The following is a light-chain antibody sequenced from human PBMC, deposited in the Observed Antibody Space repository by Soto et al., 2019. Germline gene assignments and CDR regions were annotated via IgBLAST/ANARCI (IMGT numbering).Light chain of an antibody. V-gene: IGLV2-8*01. J-gene: IGLJ2*01. Sequence: QSALTQPPSASGSPGQSVTISCTGTSSDVGAYNYVSWYQQHPGKAPKLMIYEVSKRPSGVPDRFSGSKSGNTASLTVSGLQAEDEADYYCSSSAGNNKLGVFGGGTKLTVL. CDR3: SSSAGNNKLGV. CDR2: EVS. CDR1: SSDVGAYNY.